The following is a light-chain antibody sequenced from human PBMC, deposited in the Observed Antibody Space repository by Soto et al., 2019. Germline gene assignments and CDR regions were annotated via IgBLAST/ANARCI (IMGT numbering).Light chain of an antibody. J-gene: IGKJ2*01. CDR3: QYSRT. Sequence: EIVLTQSPATLSLSPGERATLSCRASQNVKSLAWYQQKPGQPPRLLIYDASKRATGIPARFSGSGSGTDFALTMSSLEPEDFAVYYCQYSRTFGQGTELEIK. CDR1: QNVKS. CDR2: DAS. V-gene: IGKV3-11*01.